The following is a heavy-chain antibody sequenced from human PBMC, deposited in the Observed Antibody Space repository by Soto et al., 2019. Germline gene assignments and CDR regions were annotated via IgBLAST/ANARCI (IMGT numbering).Heavy chain of an antibody. CDR3: ALGSRLWLCGSS. CDR1: GFTFSSYA. J-gene: IGHJ4*02. D-gene: IGHD5-18*01. V-gene: IGHV3-23*01. CDR2: ISGSGGST. Sequence: EVQLLESGGGLVQPGGSLRLSCAASGFTFSSYAMSWVRQAPGKGLEWVSAISGSGGSTYYADSVKGRFTISRDNSKNTLYLQMNSLRAEDTAVYYCALGSRLWLCGSSRGQGTLVTVSS.